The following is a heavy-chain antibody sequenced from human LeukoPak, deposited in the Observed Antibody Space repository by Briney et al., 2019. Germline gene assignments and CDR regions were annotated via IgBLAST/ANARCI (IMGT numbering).Heavy chain of an antibody. V-gene: IGHV4-39*02. CDR1: GGSISSSSYY. J-gene: IGHJ6*02. D-gene: IGHD3-10*01. CDR2: IYYSGST. CDR3: ARDFSYYGSGSYYYGMDV. Sequence: SETLSLTCTVSGGSISSSSYYWGWIRQPPGKGPEWIGSIYYSGSTYYNPSLKSRVTISVDTSKNQFSLKLSSVTAADTAVYYCARDFSYYGSGSYYYGMDVWGQGTTVTVSS.